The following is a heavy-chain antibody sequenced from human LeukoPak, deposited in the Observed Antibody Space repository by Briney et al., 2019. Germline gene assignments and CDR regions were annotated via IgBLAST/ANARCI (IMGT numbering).Heavy chain of an antibody. CDR1: GGSISSSSYY. Sequence: KSSETLSLTCTVSGGSISSSSYYWTWIRQPPGKGLEWIGEINHSGSTNYNPSLKSRVTISVDTSRKQFFLKLSSVTAADTAVYYCARGRHLGGWYGEGWFDPWGQGTLVTVSS. CDR3: ARGRHLGGWYGEGWFDP. CDR2: INHSGST. V-gene: IGHV4-39*07. J-gene: IGHJ5*02. D-gene: IGHD6-19*01.